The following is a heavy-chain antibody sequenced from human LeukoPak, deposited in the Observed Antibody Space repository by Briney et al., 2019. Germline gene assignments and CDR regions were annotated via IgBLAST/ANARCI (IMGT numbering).Heavy chain of an antibody. D-gene: IGHD3-16*01. V-gene: IGHV3-30-3*01. CDR2: ISYDGSNK. CDR3: ARVTIPWAYYYYYGMDA. Sequence: GRSLRLSCAASGFTFSSYAMHWVRQAPGKGLEWVAVISYDGSNKYYADSVKGRFTISRDNSKNTLYLQMNSLRAEDTAVYYCARVTIPWAYYYYYGMDAWGQGTTVTVSS. CDR1: GFTFSSYA. J-gene: IGHJ6*02.